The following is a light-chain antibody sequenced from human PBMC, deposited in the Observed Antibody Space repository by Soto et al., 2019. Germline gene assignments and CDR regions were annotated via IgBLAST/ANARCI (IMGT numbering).Light chain of an antibody. J-gene: IGKJ1*01. CDR2: GAS. CDR3: QQYGSSPPT. CDR1: QSVNNNY. V-gene: IGKV3-20*01. Sequence: EIVVTQSPGTLSLSPGERAVLSCRASQSVNNNYLAWYQRKPGRAPRLLIYGASSRATGIRDRFIGSGSGTDFTLTITRLEPEDFAVYFCQQYGSSPPTFGQGTKVEFK.